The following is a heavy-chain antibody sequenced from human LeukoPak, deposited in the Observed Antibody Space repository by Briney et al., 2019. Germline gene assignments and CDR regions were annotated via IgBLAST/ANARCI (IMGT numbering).Heavy chain of an antibody. V-gene: IGHV3-11*01. CDR1: GFTFSDYY. CDR2: ISSSGSTI. Sequence: GGSLRLSCAASGFTFSDYYMSWIRQAPGKGLEWVSYISSSGSTIYYADSVKGRLTISRDNAKNSLYLQMNSLRAEDTAVYYCARRGYYGSGSYYPYPYYFDYWGQGTLVTVSS. CDR3: ARRGYYGSGSYYPYPYYFDY. J-gene: IGHJ4*02. D-gene: IGHD3-10*01.